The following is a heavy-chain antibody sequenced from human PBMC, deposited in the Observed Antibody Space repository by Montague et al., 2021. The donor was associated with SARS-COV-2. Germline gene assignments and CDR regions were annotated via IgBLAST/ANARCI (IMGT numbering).Heavy chain of an antibody. CDR1: GFTFSSYD. V-gene: IGHV3-13*04. CDR3: ARERRYCSGGSCYSGWFDP. J-gene: IGHJ5*02. CDR2: IGTAGDT. Sequence: SLRLSCAASGFTFSSYDMHWVRQATGKGLEWVSAIGTAGDTYYPGSVKGRFTISRENAKNSLYLQMNSLRAGDTAVYYCARERRYCSGGSCYSGWFDPWGQGTLVTVSS. D-gene: IGHD2-15*01.